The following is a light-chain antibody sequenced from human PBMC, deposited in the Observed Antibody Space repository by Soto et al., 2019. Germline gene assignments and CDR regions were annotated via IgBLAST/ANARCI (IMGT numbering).Light chain of an antibody. Sequence: EIVLTQSPGTLSLSPGERATLSCRASQSVRSSFLAWYQQKPGQAPTLLIYGASSRATGIPDRFSGSGSGTDFTLTISRLEPEDFAVYYCQQYGSSPRTFGQGTKVDIK. V-gene: IGKV3-20*01. CDR1: QSVRSSF. J-gene: IGKJ1*01. CDR3: QQYGSSPRT. CDR2: GAS.